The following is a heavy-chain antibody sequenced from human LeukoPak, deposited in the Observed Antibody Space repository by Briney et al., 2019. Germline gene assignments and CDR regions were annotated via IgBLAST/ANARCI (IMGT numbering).Heavy chain of an antibody. D-gene: IGHD3-9*01. V-gene: IGHV4-30-4*01. CDR2: IYYSGST. Sequence: SETLSLTCTVSGGSISSYYWSWIRQPPGKGLEWIGYIYYSGSTYYNPSLKSRVTISVDTSKNQFSLKLSSVTAADTAVYYCARGLRDILTGYYTGAFDIWSQGTMVTVSS. CDR3: ARGLRDILTGYYTGAFDI. J-gene: IGHJ3*02. CDR1: GGSISSYY.